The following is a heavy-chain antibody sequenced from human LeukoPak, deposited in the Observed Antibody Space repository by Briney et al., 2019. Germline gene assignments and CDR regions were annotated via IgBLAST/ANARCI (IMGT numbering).Heavy chain of an antibody. Sequence: SETLSLTCAVYGGSFSGYYWSWIRQPPGKGLEWIGEINHSGSTNYNPSLKSRVTISVDTSKNQFSLKLSSVTAADTAVYYCAKKRGYXSGWYDWFDPWGQGTLVTVS. CDR2: INHSGST. CDR3: AKKRGYXSGWYDWFDP. CDR1: GGSFSGYY. V-gene: IGHV4-34*01. J-gene: IGHJ5*02. D-gene: IGHD6-19*01.